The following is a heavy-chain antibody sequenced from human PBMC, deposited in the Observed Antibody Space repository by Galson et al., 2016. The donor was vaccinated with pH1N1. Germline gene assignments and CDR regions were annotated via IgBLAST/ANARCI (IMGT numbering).Heavy chain of an antibody. Sequence: SETLSLTCTVSGGSISTSGYYWGWLRQPPGKGLEWIGTIFYTGTTSYTPSLMSRVSISIDTSTNHFSLNLTSLSASDTSVYYWARPVAPHYGGFYKPDAFDIWGQGTMVTVSS. V-gene: IGHV4-39*02. D-gene: IGHD2-21*01. J-gene: IGHJ3*02. CDR3: ARPVAPHYGGFYKPDAFDI. CDR1: GGSISTSGYY. CDR2: IFYTGTT.